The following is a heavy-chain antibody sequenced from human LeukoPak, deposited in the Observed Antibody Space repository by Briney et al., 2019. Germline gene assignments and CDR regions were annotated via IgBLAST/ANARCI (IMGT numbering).Heavy chain of an antibody. Sequence: GGSLRLSCAASGFTVSSYYTSWVRQAPRKGLEWVSVIYGGGSTYYADSVKGRFTISRDNSKNTLFLQMNSLRAEDTAVYYCAREVLITPMGAFDIWGQGTMVTVSS. CDR1: GFTVSSYY. D-gene: IGHD3-22*01. J-gene: IGHJ3*02. CDR3: AREVLITPMGAFDI. V-gene: IGHV3-53*01. CDR2: IYGGGST.